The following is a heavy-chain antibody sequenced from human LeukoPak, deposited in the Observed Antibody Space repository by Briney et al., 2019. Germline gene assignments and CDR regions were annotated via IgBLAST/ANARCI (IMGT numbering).Heavy chain of an antibody. CDR3: AGAGSFIVGAIDPDY. J-gene: IGHJ4*02. D-gene: IGHD1-26*01. CDR2: ISSSSSTI. V-gene: IGHV3-48*02. Sequence: GGSLRLSCAASGFTFSSYSMNWVRQAPGRGLEWVSYISSSSSTIYYADSVKGRFTISRDNAKNSLYLQMNSLSYEDTAVYYCAGAGSFIVGAIDPDYWGQGTLVTVSS. CDR1: GFTFSSYS.